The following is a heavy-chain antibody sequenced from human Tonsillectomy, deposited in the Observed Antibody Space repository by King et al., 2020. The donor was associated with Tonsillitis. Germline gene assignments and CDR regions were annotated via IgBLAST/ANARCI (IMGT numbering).Heavy chain of an antibody. Sequence: LQLQESGPGLVKPSETLSLTCTVSGGSISPYYWSWIRQPPGKGLDWIGYIHYSGRTNYSPSLKSRVTISVDTSKNQFSLKLSSVTAADTAVYYCARVGGDCSGGSCYGPYYYYYMDVWGKGTTVTVSS. CDR2: IHYSGRT. CDR3: ARVGGDCSGGSCYGPYYYYYMDV. CDR1: GGSISPYY. D-gene: IGHD2-15*01. V-gene: IGHV4-59*01. J-gene: IGHJ6*03.